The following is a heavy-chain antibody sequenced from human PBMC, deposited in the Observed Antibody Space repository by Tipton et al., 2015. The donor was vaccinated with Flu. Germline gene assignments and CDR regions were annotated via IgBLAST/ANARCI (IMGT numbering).Heavy chain of an antibody. CDR2: ISSSSSTI. Sequence: SLRLSCAASGFTFSSYSMNWVRQAPGKGLEWVSYISSSSSTIYYADSVKGRFTISRDNAKNSLYLQMNSLRAEDTAVYYCAREGTYDSSAWFDPWGQGTLVTVSS. J-gene: IGHJ5*02. D-gene: IGHD1-14*01. CDR1: GFTFSSYS. V-gene: IGHV3-48*04. CDR3: AREGTYDSSAWFDP.